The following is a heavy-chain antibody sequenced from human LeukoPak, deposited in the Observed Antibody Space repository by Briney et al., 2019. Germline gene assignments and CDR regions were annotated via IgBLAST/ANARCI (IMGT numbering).Heavy chain of an antibody. J-gene: IGHJ1*01. Sequence: GASVTVSCKASGYTFTGYYMHWVRQAPGQGLEWMGWINPNSGGTNYAQKFQGRVTMTRDTSISTAYMELSRLRSDDTAVYYCARGGYCSSTSCYSLQHWGQGTLVTVSS. V-gene: IGHV1-2*02. CDR2: INPNSGGT. D-gene: IGHD2-2*01. CDR1: GYTFTGYY. CDR3: ARGGYCSSTSCYSLQH.